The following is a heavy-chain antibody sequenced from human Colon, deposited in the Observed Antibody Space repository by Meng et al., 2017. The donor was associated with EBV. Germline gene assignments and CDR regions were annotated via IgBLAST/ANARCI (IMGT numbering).Heavy chain of an antibody. J-gene: IGHJ4*02. V-gene: IGHV4-30-4*01. CDR3: ARGELLWDY. CDR1: GDSSSSGEYF. CDR2: MDYRGST. D-gene: IGHD2-2*01. Sequence: KESGPGLVKPSQTLSLTCTVSGDSSSSGEYFWSWIRQPPGKGLEWIGYMDYRGSTFYNPSLKSRVTISVDTSKNQFSLKLSSVIAADTAVYFCARGELLWDYWGQGTLVTVSS.